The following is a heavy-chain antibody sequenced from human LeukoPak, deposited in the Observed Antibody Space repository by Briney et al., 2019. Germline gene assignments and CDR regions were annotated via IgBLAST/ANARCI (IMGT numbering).Heavy chain of an antibody. CDR1: GGTFSSYA. J-gene: IGHJ3*02. CDR2: IIPILGIA. V-gene: IGHV1-69*04. Sequence: ASVKVSCKASGGTFSSYAISWVRQAPGQGLEWMGRIIPILGIANYAQKFQGRVTITADKSTSTAYMELSSLRSEDTAVYYCARDPGLGGSRGAFDIWGQGTMVTVSS. D-gene: IGHD3-10*01. CDR3: ARDPGLGGSRGAFDI.